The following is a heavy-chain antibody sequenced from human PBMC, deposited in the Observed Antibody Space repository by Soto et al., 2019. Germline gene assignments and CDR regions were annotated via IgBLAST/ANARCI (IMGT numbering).Heavy chain of an antibody. CDR1: GYTLTSYH. Sequence: ASVKVSCKASGYTLTSYHIHWVRQAPGQGLEWMGIINTSGGSTSYAQKFQGRITMTRDTSTSTVYMELSSLRSEDTAVYYCARSSFGWLGELSHLWGQGTLVTVSS. V-gene: IGHV1-46*01. CDR3: ARSSFGWLGELSHL. J-gene: IGHJ5*02. D-gene: IGHD3-10*01. CDR2: INTSGGST.